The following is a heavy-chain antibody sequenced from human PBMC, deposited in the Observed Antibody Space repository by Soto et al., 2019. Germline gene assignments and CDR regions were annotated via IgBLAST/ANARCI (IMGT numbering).Heavy chain of an antibody. CDR2: ISDDGSIK. J-gene: IGHJ4*02. D-gene: IGHD5-18*01. V-gene: IGHV3-30-3*01. CDR1: GFSFTTYA. CDR3: ARAIETAMDPCDY. Sequence: RRLSCAASGFSFTTYAMHWVRQAPGKGLEWVAVISDDGSIKYYADSVKGRFTISRDNSKNTFYLQMNSLRGDDTALYYCARAIETAMDPCDYWGQGALVTVSS.